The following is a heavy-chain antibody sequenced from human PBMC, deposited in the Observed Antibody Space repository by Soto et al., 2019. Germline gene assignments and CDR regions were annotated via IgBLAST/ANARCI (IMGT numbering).Heavy chain of an antibody. J-gene: IGHJ4*01. CDR1: GGSISSGGYY. CDR2: IYYGGST. CDR3: ARGGYYYEISGQSPYDY. Sequence: PSETLSLTCTVSGGSISSGGYYWSWIRQHPGKGLEWIGYIYYGGSTYYNPSLKSRGTISADTSKNKFSLKLCSVSAADTAVYYCARGGYYYEISGQSPYDYSGQGILVTVSS. D-gene: IGHD3-22*01. V-gene: IGHV4-31*03.